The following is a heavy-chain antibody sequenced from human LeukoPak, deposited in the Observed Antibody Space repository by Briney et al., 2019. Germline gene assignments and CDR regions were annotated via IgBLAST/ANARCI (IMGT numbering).Heavy chain of an antibody. CDR1: GFTFSSYA. V-gene: IGHV3-30*04. J-gene: IGHJ5*02. CDR3: ARSMVRGVYWFDP. D-gene: IGHD3-10*01. CDR2: ISYDGSNK. Sequence: QPGRSLRLSCAASGFTFSSYAMHWVRQAPGKGLEWVAVISYDGSNKYYADSVKGRFTISRDNAKNSLYLQMNSLRAEDTAVYYCARSMVRGVYWFDPWGQGTLVTVSS.